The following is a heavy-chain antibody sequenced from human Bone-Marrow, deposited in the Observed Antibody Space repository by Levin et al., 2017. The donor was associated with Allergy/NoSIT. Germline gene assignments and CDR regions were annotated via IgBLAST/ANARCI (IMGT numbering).Heavy chain of an antibody. V-gene: IGHV3-74*01. J-gene: IGHJ3*02. CDR1: GFTFSHYW. CDR3: ARVGRYDTNNFYRWWGAFDI. D-gene: IGHD3-22*01. CDR2: INSDATST. Sequence: PGGSLRPSCAASGFTFSHYWMHWVRQIPGKGLVWVSRINSDATSTSYADSVKGRFSISRDNAKNTVYLQMNSLRAEDTAVYFCARVGRYDTNNFYRWWGAFDIWGQGTMVTVSS.